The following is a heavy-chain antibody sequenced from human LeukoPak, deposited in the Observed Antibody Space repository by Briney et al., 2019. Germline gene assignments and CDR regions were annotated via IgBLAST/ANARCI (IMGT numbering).Heavy chain of an antibody. Sequence: PGGSLRLSCAASGFAFSSYDMHWVRPATGKGLEWVSAIGTAGDTYYPGSVKGRFTISRENAKNSLYLQMNSLRAGDTAVYYCAREIKNWGREYGAFGIWGQGTMVTVSS. J-gene: IGHJ3*02. D-gene: IGHD7-27*01. V-gene: IGHV3-13*01. CDR3: AREIKNWGREYGAFGI. CDR1: GFAFSSYD. CDR2: IGTAGDT.